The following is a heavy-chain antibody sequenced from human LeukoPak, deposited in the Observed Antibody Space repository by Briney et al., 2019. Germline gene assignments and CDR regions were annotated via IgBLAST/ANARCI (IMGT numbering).Heavy chain of an antibody. CDR3: AREYSSSSTFDY. D-gene: IGHD6-6*01. Sequence: SVKVSCKASGGTFSTSAISWVRQAPGQGLEWMGGIIPIFGTANYAQKFQGRVTITADESTSTAYMELSSLRSDDTAVYYCAREYSSSSTFDYWGQGTLVTVSS. J-gene: IGHJ4*02. CDR1: GGTFSTSA. CDR2: IIPIFGTA. V-gene: IGHV1-69*13.